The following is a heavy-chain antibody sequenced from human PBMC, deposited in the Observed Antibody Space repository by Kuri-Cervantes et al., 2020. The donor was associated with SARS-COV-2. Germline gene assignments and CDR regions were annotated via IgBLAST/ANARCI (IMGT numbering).Heavy chain of an antibody. J-gene: IGHJ6*03. D-gene: IGHD2-2*01. CDR1: GGSISSGSYY. CDR2: IYYSGSA. CDR3: ARVRYCSSTSCSRGYYYYYMDV. Sequence: GSLRLSCTVSGGSISSGSYYWSWIRQPPGKGLQWIANIYYSGSADYNPSLKGRVTLSVDTSRNQFSLKVSSVTAADTAVYYCARVRYCSSTSCSRGYYYYYMDVWGKGTTVTVSS. V-gene: IGHV4-61*01.